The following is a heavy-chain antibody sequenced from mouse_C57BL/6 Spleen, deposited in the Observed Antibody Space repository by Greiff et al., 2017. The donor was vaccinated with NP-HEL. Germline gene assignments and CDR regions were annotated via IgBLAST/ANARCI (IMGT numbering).Heavy chain of an antibody. J-gene: IGHJ1*03. CDR2: ISDGGSYT. Sequence: EVKVEESGGGLVKPGGSLKLSCAASGFTFSSYAMSWVRQTPEKRLEWVATISDGGSYTYYPDNVKGRFTISRDNAKNNLYLQMSHLKSEDTAMYYCARFITTVVGYFDVWGTGTTVTVSS. V-gene: IGHV5-4*03. D-gene: IGHD1-1*01. CDR3: ARFITTVVGYFDV. CDR1: GFTFSSYA.